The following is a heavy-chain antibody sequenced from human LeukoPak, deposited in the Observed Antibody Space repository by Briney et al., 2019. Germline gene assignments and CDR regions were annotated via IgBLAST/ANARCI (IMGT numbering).Heavy chain of an antibody. CDR3: VRGRRAATILGGLDY. V-gene: IGHV1-18*01. D-gene: IGHD5-12*01. CDR2: ISAYTGNT. J-gene: IGHJ4*02. CDR1: GYTFINYG. Sequence: ASVKVSCKASGYTFINYGISWVRQATGQGLEWMGWISAYTGNTNYAQKFQGRVTMTTDTSASTAYMELRSLRSDDTAVFYCVRGRRAATILGGLDYWGQGTLVTVSS.